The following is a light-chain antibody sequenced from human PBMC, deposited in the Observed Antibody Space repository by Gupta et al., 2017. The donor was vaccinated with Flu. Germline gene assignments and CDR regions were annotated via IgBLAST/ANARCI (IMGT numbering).Light chain of an antibody. CDR1: SSNIGSNY. CDR2: RNN. Sequence: QSVLTPPPSASGTPGQRVTISCSGSSSNIGSNYVYWYQQLPGTAPKLLIYRNNQRPSGVPDRFSGSKSGTSASLAISGLRSEDEADYYCAAWDDSLSGQGVFGGGTKLTVL. CDR3: AAWDDSLSGQGV. V-gene: IGLV1-47*01. J-gene: IGLJ3*02.